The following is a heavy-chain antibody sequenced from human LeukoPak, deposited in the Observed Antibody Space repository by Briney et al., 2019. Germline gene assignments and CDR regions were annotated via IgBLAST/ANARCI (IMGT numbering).Heavy chain of an antibody. CDR2: INPNSGGT. D-gene: IGHD3-22*01. V-gene: IGHV1-2*02. CDR1: GYTFTDYH. Sequence: GASVKVSCKASGYTFTDYHIHWVRQAPGQGLEWMGCINPNSGGTKYAQKFQGRVTMTRDTSITTAYMELSRLRSDDTAVYYCAREVRYYDSRGYYSSHDGFDIWGQGTMVTVSS. CDR3: AREVRYYDSRGYYSSHDGFDI. J-gene: IGHJ3*02.